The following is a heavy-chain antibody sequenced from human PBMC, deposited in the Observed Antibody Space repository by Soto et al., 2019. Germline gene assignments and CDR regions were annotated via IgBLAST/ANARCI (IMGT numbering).Heavy chain of an antibody. CDR2: IWYDGSNK. CDR1: GFTFSSYA. Sequence: QVQLVESGGGVVQPGRSLRLSCAASGFTFSSYALHWVRQAPGKGLEWVALIWYDGSNKYYADSVKGRFTISRDNSKNTLYLQMNSLRAEDTAVYYCARSFYGDYDYYGMAVWGQGTTVTVSS. J-gene: IGHJ6*02. CDR3: ARSFYGDYDYYGMAV. V-gene: IGHV3-33*01. D-gene: IGHD4-17*01.